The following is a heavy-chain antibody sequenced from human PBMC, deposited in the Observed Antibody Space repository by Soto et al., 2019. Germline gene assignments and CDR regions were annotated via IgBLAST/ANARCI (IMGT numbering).Heavy chain of an antibody. Sequence: SETRSLTCAVSGGSISSGGYSWSWIRQPPGRGLEWIGFIYYAGSTKYNPSLNSRVTISVDTPKNQFSLTVTSVTAADTAVYYCARRIVATEPFAYWGQGTLDTVSS. CDR1: GGSISSGGYS. D-gene: IGHD5-12*01. V-gene: IGHV4-61*08. CDR2: IYYAGST. CDR3: ARRIVATEPFAY. J-gene: IGHJ4*02.